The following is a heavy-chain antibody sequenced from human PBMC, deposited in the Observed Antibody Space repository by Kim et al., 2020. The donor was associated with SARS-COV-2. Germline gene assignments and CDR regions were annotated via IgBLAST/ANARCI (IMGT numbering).Heavy chain of an antibody. D-gene: IGHD3-16*01. J-gene: IGHJ4*02. V-gene: IGHV3-33*01. Sequence: GGSLRLSCKSSGFSFRSYGMHWVRQAPGRGLEWATYIWYDGSKGFYSDSVKGRFTVSRENSENTMYLQMNSLRDDDTATYYCVRDDFVCSCFDLWGQGARVTVSS. CDR1: GFSFRSYG. CDR2: IWYDGSKG. CDR3: VRDDFVCSCFDL.